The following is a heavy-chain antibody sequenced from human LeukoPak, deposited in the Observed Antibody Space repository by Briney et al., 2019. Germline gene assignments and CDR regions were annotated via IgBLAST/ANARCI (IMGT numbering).Heavy chain of an antibody. CDR1: GGTFSSYA. CDR3: ATPYCGGDCYILDAFDI. CDR2: IIPILGIA. D-gene: IGHD2-21*02. Sequence: SVKVSCKASGGTFSSYAISWVRQAPGQGLEWLGRIIPILGIANYAQKFQGRVTITADKSTSTAYMELSSLRSEDTAVYYCATPYCGGDCYILDAFDIWGQGTMVTVSS. V-gene: IGHV1-69*04. J-gene: IGHJ3*02.